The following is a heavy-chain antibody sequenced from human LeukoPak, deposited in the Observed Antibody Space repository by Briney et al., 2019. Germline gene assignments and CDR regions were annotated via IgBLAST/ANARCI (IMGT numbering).Heavy chain of an antibody. J-gene: IGHJ3*02. V-gene: IGHV3-30-3*01. CDR3: ARDHSGSYPDAFDI. Sequence: GGSLRLSCEASGFTFSNYAMSWVRQAPGKGLEWVAVISYDGSNKYYADSVKGRFTISRDNSKNTLYLQMNSLRAEDTAVYYCARDHSGSYPDAFDIWGQGTMVTVSS. D-gene: IGHD1-26*01. CDR2: ISYDGSNK. CDR1: GFTFSNYA.